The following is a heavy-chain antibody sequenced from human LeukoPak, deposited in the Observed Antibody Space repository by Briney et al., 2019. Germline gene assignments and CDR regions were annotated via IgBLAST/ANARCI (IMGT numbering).Heavy chain of an antibody. J-gene: IGHJ4*02. CDR2: IFYSGST. D-gene: IGHD6-13*01. CDR3: ARLIAAAGPGNY. Sequence: GTIFYSGSTYYNPSLKSRVTISVDTSKNQFSLNLSSVTAADTTVYYCARLIAAAGPGNYWGQGTLVTVSS. V-gene: IGHV4-39*01.